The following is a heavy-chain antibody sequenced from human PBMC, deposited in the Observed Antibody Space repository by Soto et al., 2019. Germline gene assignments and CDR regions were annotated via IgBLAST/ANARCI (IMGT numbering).Heavy chain of an antibody. J-gene: IGHJ4*02. D-gene: IGHD3-10*02. Sequence: SETLSLTCTVSGGSISSYYWSWIRQPPGKGLEWIGYIYYSGSTNYNPSLKSRVTISVDTSKNQFSLKLSSVTAADTAVYYCARDMFGELVFDYWGQGTLVTVSS. CDR2: IYYSGST. CDR3: ARDMFGELVFDY. CDR1: GGSISSYY. V-gene: IGHV4-59*01.